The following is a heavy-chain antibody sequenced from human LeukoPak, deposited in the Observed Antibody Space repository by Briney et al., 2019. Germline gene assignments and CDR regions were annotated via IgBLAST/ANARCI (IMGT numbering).Heavy chain of an antibody. CDR2: INPNSGGT. CDR3: ARSPTDILTGYYLDV. D-gene: IGHD3-9*01. J-gene: IGHJ6*02. Sequence: GASVKVSCKASEYTFTGYYMHWVRQAPGQGLEWMGWINPNSGGTNYAQKFQGWVTMTRDTSISTAYMELSSLRSEDTAVYYCARSPTDILTGYYLDVWGQGTTVTVSS. V-gene: IGHV1-2*04. CDR1: EYTFTGYY.